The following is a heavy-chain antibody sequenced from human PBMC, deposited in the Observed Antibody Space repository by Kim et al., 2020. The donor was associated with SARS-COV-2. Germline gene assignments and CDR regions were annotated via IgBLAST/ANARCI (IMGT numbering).Heavy chain of an antibody. Sequence: QKFQERVTITRDMSTSTASMELSSLRSEDTAVYYCAAPHCSSTSCYDAFDIWGQGTMVTVSS. CDR3: AAPHCSSTSCYDAFDI. V-gene: IGHV1-58*01. J-gene: IGHJ3*02. D-gene: IGHD2-2*01.